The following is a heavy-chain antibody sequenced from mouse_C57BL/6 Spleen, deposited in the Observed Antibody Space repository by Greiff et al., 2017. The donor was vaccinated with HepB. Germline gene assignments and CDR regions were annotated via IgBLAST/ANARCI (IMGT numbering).Heavy chain of an antibody. CDR1: GYTFTSYW. D-gene: IGHD1-1*01. J-gene: IGHJ2*01. Sequence: QVHVKQPGTELVKPGASVKLSCKASGYTFTSYWMHWVKQRPGQGLEWIGNINPSNGGTNYNEKFKSKATLTVDKSSSTAYMQLSSLTSEDSAVYYCARSPFITTVVDYFDYWGQGTTLTVSS. CDR2: INPSNGGT. V-gene: IGHV1-53*01. CDR3: ARSPFITTVVDYFDY.